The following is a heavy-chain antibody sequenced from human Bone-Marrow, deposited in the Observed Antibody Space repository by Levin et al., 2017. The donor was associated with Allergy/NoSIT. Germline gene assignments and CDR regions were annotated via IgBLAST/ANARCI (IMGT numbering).Heavy chain of an antibody. V-gene: IGHV5-51*01. CDR2: IYPGDSDT. D-gene: IGHD1-26*01. J-gene: IGHJ4*02. CDR1: GYIFPTYW. Sequence: PGGSLRLSCKGSGYIFPTYWIGWVRQMPGRGLEWMGIIYPGDSDTRYSPSFEGQVTISADKSISTAYLQWNSLQASDTAMYYCSRGGRMGDFGYWGQGTLVTVSS. CDR3: SRGGRMGDFGY.